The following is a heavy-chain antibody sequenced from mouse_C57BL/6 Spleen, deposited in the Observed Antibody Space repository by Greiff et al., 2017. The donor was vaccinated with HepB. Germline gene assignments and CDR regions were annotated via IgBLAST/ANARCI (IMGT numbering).Heavy chain of an antibody. V-gene: IGHV1-59*01. CDR1: GYTFTSYW. CDR3: ARSYGNYLDY. J-gene: IGHJ4*01. D-gene: IGHD2-1*01. Sequence: VQLQQPGAELVRPGTSVKLSCKASGYTFTSYWMHWVKQRPGQGLEWIGVIDPSDSYTNYNQKFKGKATLTVVTSSSTAYMQLSSLTSEDSAVYYCARSYGNYLDYWGQGTSVTVSS. CDR2: IDPSDSYT.